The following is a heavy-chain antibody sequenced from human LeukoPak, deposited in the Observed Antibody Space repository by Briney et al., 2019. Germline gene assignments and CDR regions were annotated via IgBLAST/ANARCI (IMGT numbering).Heavy chain of an antibody. J-gene: IGHJ5*02. D-gene: IGHD1-26*01. CDR1: GFTVSSNY. CDR2: IYSGGST. Sequence: GGSLRLSCAASGFTVSSNYMSWVRQAPGKGLEWVSVIYSGGSTYYADSVKGRFTISRDNSKNTLYLQMNSLRAEDTAVYYCARAVEWELGDWFDPWGQGTLVTVSS. CDR3: ARAVEWELGDWFDP. V-gene: IGHV3-66*01.